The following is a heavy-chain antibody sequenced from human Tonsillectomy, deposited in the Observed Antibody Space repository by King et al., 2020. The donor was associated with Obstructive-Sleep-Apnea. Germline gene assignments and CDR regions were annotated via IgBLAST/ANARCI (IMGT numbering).Heavy chain of an antibody. V-gene: IGHV3-7*03. J-gene: IGHJ6*02. Sequence: VQPVESGGGLVQPGGYLRLSCAASGFTFSNYWLTWVRQAPGKGLEWVANIKQDGSEKYYVDSVKGRFTISRDNAKNSLYLQMNSLRAEDTAVYYCARELGGDGGMDVWGQGTTVTVSS. CDR3: ARELGGDGGMDV. CDR1: GFTFSNYW. CDR2: IKQDGSEK. D-gene: IGHD3-16*01.